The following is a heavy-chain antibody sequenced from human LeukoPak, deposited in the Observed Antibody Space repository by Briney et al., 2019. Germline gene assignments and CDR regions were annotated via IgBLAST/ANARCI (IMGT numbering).Heavy chain of an antibody. CDR1: GFTFSNYA. J-gene: IGHJ3*01. CDR3: VVVVEPPDSDGFDV. D-gene: IGHD1-14*01. Sequence: PGGSLRLSCAASGFTFSNYALHWVRQAPGKGLEWVAFISYDGTNKYYADSVKGRFTISRDNARNTLSLQMNSLTIEDTAVYYCVVVVEPPDSDGFDVWGQGTMITVSS. V-gene: IGHV3-30*04. CDR2: ISYDGTNK.